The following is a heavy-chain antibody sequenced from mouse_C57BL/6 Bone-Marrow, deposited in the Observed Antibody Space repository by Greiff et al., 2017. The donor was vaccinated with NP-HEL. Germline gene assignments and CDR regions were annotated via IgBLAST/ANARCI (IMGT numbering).Heavy chain of an antibody. V-gene: IGHV1-55*01. CDR3: ARGELGRWYFDV. CDR1: GYTFTSYW. D-gene: IGHD4-1*01. Sequence: VQLQQPGAELVKPGASVKMSCKASGYTFTSYWITWVKQRPGQGLEWIGDIYPGSGSTNYNEKFKSKATLTVDTSSSTAYMQLSSLTSEDSAVYYCARGELGRWYFDVWGTGTTVTVSS. J-gene: IGHJ1*03. CDR2: IYPGSGST.